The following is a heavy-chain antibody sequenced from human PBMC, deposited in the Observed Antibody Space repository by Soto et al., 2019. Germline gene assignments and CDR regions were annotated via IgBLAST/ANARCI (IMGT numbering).Heavy chain of an antibody. CDR2: ISSSSSYI. J-gene: IGHJ6*02. Sequence: GGSLRLSCAASGFTFSSYSMNWVRQAPGKGLEWVSSISSSSSYIYYADSVKGRFTISRDNAKNSLYLQMNSLRAEDTAVYYCARVIAAAGTGYHYYGMVVWGQGTTVTVSS. V-gene: IGHV3-21*01. CDR1: GFTFSSYS. CDR3: ARVIAAAGTGYHYYGMVV. D-gene: IGHD6-13*01.